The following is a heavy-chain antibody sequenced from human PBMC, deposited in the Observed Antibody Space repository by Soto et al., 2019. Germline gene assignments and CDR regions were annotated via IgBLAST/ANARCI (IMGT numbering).Heavy chain of an antibody. CDR3: AREEYYYGSGAFFDY. CDR2: IIPILGIA. V-gene: IGHV1-69*08. D-gene: IGHD3-10*01. CDR1: GGTFSSYT. J-gene: IGHJ4*02. Sequence: QVQLVQSGAEVKKPGSSVKVSCKASGGTFSSYTISWVRQAPGQGLEWMGRIIPILGIANYAQKFQGRVTITADKSTSTASMELRSLRSEDTAVYYCAREEYYYGSGAFFDYWGQGTLVTVSS.